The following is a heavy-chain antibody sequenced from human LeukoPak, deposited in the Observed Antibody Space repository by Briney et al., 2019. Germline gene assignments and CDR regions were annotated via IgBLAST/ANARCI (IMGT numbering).Heavy chain of an antibody. CDR3: ARGNWFDP. V-gene: IGHV4-34*01. CDR2: IYHNGST. CDR1: GGSFSGYY. Sequence: SETLSLTCAVYGGSFSGYYWNWIRQPPGKGLEWIGEIYHNGSTSYNPSLKSRVTISVDASKKQFSLKLSSVTAADTAMYYCARGNWFDPWGQGTLVTVSS. J-gene: IGHJ5*02.